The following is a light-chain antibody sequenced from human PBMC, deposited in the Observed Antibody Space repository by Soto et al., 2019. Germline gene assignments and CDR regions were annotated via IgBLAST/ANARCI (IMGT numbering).Light chain of an antibody. J-gene: IGKJ3*01. V-gene: IGKV3-20*01. Sequence: EIVLTQSPGTLSLSPGERATLSCRASQSVPSNYLAWYQQRPGQAPRLLIYGASPSAAGVPDRCSGSGSGTEFTLTINRLEPEDFAVFYCHQYDRSAIFTCGPGTTVDIK. CDR3: HQYDRSAIFT. CDR2: GAS. CDR1: QSVPSNY.